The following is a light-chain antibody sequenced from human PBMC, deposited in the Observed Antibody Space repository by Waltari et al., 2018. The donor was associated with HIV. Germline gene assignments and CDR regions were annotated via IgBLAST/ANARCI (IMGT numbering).Light chain of an antibody. Sequence: DIVVTQSPLSLPVTPGAPASISCRSSASLLHSNGDNFLDWYVQKPGQSPQVLIYLASNRASGVPARFSGSGSGTDFTLRISRVEAGDVGVYYCMQCLQIPVISFGQGTRLEIK. J-gene: IGKJ5*01. CDR3: MQCLQIPVIS. CDR1: ASLLHSNGDNF. CDR2: LAS. V-gene: IGKV2-28*01.